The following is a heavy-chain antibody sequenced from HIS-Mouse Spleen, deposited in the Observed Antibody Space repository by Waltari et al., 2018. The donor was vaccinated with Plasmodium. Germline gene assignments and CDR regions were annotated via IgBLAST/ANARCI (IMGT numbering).Heavy chain of an antibody. CDR3: ARVLGYKAAAGTFVEYFQH. Sequence: QVQLVQSGAEVKKPGASVKVSCKASGYTFPGYYMHWVRQAPGNGLEWMGWINPNRGGTNYAQKFQGRVTMTRDTSISTAYMELSRLRSDDTAVYYCARVLGYKAAAGTFVEYFQHWGQGTLVTVSS. CDR2: INPNRGGT. D-gene: IGHD6-13*01. J-gene: IGHJ1*01. V-gene: IGHV1-2*02. CDR1: GYTFPGYY.